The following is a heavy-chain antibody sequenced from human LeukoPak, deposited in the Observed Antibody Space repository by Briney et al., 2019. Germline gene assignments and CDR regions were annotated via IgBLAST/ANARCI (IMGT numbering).Heavy chain of an antibody. CDR3: ARGVYYYDSSGPEDY. CDR1: GGSISSYY. Sequence: SETLSLTCTVSGGSISSYYWSWLRQPPGKGLEWIGYIYYSGSTNYNPSLMSRVTISVDTSKNQFSLKLSSVTAADTAVYYCARGVYYYDSSGPEDYWGQGTLVTVSS. J-gene: IGHJ4*02. V-gene: IGHV4-59*01. CDR2: IYYSGST. D-gene: IGHD3-22*01.